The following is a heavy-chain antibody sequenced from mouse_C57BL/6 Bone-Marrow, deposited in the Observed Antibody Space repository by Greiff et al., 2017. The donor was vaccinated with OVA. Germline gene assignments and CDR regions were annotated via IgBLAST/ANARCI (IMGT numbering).Heavy chain of an antibody. D-gene: IGHD1-2*01. V-gene: IGHV1-53*01. CDR3: GRGNTTAWYFDV. Sequence: QVQLQQPGTELVKPGASVKLSCKASGYTFTSYWMHWVKQRPGQGLEWIGNINPSNGGTNYNEKFKSKATLTVDKSSSTAYMQLSSLTSEDSAVCDSGRGNTTAWYFDVWGTGTTVTVSS. CDR1: GYTFTSYW. CDR2: INPSNGGT. J-gene: IGHJ1*03.